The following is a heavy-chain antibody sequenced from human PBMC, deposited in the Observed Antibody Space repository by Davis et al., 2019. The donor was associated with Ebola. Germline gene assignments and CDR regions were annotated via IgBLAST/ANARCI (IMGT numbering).Heavy chain of an antibody. CDR2: IYPGDSYT. CDR1: GYGFADYW. D-gene: IGHD5-12*01. J-gene: IGHJ6*04. CDR3: AVAPYYYYGMDV. Sequence: GESLKISCKGSGYGFADYWIGWVRQMPGKGLEWMGIIYPGDSYTNYRPSFQGHVTISADKSISTAYLQWSSLKASDTAMYYCAVAPYYYYGMDVWGKGTTVTVSS. V-gene: IGHV5-51*01.